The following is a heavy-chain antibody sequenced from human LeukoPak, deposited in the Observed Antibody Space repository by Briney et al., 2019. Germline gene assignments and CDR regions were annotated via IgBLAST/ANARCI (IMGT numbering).Heavy chain of an antibody. D-gene: IGHD2-2*01. CDR3: AKEFGGVVVVPAAPPDFDY. J-gene: IGHJ4*02. Sequence: GGSLRLSCAASGFTFSSYAMSWVRQAPGKGLEWVSAISGSGGSTYYADSVKGRFTISRDNSKNTLYLQMNSLRAEDTAVYYCAKEFGGVVVVPAAPPDFDYWGQGTLVTVSS. CDR1: GFTFSSYA. CDR2: ISGSGGST. V-gene: IGHV3-23*01.